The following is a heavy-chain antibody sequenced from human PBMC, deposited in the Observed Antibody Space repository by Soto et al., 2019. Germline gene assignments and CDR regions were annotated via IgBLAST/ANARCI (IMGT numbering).Heavy chain of an antibody. Sequence: QVQLQESGPRLVKPSGTLSLTCTVSGGSITNSNWWSWVRLPPAKGLEWIGDIYHAGSTKYNPSLERRVTMSLDTSNNQFALTLTSVTAADTAVYFCARGPPIVGNTTPLDSRGQGTLVTFS. CDR1: GGSITNSNW. D-gene: IGHD2-21*01. J-gene: IGHJ4*02. CDR3: ARGPPIVGNTTPLDS. V-gene: IGHV4-4*02. CDR2: IYHAGST.